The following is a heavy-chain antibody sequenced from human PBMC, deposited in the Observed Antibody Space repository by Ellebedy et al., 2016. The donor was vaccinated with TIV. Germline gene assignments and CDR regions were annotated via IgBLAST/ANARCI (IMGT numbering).Heavy chain of an antibody. CDR1: GGTFSSYA. J-gene: IGHJ4*02. CDR2: IIPIFGTA. D-gene: IGHD6-19*01. CDR3: ARSQWPDPFDY. V-gene: IGHV1-69*05. Sequence: AASVKVSCKASGGTFSSYAISWVRQAPGQGLEWMGGIIPIFGTANYAQKFQGRVTMTRDTSISTAYMELSRLRSDDTAVYYCARSQWPDPFDYWGQGTLVTVSS.